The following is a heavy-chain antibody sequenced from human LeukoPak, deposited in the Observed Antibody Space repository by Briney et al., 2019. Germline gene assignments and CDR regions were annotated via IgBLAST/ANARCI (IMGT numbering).Heavy chain of an antibody. D-gene: IGHD3-9*01. J-gene: IGHJ4*02. CDR1: GFTVSSSY. CDR3: ARDVLINYDILTGYWVY. Sequence: PGGSLRLSCAASGFTVSSSYMIWVRQAPGKGLEWVSVIYSGGYTYYADSVKGRFTISRDNAKNSLYLQMNSLRAEDTAVYYCARDVLINYDILTGYWVYWGQGTLVTVSS. V-gene: IGHV3-53*01. CDR2: IYSGGYT.